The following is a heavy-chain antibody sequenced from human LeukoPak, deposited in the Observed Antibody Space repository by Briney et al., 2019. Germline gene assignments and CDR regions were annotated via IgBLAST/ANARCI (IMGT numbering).Heavy chain of an antibody. CDR1: GFTFSSYG. V-gene: IGHV3-30*19. CDR2: IWYDGSNK. Sequence: PGGSLRLSCAASGFTFSSYGMHWVRQAPGKGLEWVAVIWYDGSNKYYADSVKGRFTISRDNSKNTLYLQMNSLRAEDTAVYYCARGWVVATITDVDYWGQGTLVTVSS. J-gene: IGHJ4*02. D-gene: IGHD5-12*01. CDR3: ARGWVVATITDVDY.